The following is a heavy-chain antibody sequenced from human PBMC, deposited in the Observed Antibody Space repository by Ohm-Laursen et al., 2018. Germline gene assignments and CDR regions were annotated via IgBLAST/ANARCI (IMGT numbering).Heavy chain of an antibody. D-gene: IGHD2-21*01. CDR1: AYTFTGYL. Sequence: SVKVSCKASAYTFTGYLIHWVRQAPGQGLEWMGWINPNSGGTKYSQKFQGRVTMTRDTSINTAYMELSGLRSDDTAVYYCAREGVIATNINQGNDAFDIWGQGAMVTVSS. V-gene: IGHV1-2*02. CDR2: INPNSGGT. J-gene: IGHJ3*02. CDR3: AREGVIATNINQGNDAFDI.